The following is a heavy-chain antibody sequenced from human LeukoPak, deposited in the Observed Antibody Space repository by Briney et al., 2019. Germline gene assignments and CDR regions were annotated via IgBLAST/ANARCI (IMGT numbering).Heavy chain of an antibody. CDR3: ARHSSSWGSTYSFDY. D-gene: IGHD6-13*01. V-gene: IGHV3-23*01. CDR1: GFTFSSYA. J-gene: IGHJ4*02. CDR2: ISGSGGST. Sequence: PGGSLRLSCAASGFTFSSYAMSGVRQAPGKGLEGVAAISGSGGSTYYADSVKGRFTISRDNYKNKLSLQMNSLRAEDTAVYYCARHSSSWGSTYSFDYWGQGTLVTVSS.